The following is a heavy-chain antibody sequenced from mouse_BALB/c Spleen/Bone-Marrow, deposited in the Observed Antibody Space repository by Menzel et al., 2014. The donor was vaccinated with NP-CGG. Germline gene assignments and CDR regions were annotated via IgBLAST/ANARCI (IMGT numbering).Heavy chain of an antibody. J-gene: IGHJ3*01. CDR1: GFTFSSYA. V-gene: IGHV5-6-5*01. Sequence: EVMLVESGGGLVKPGGSLKLSCAASGFTFSSYAMSWVRQTPEKRLEWVASISSGGNTYYPDSMKGRLTISRDNARNILYLQMSSLRSEDTAIYYCARGGELRPWFAYWGQGTLVTVSA. D-gene: IGHD2-4*01. CDR3: ARGGELRPWFAY. CDR2: ISSGGNT.